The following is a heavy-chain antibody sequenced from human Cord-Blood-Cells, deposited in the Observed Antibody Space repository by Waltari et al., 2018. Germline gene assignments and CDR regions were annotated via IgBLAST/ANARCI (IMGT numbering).Heavy chain of an antibody. CDR3: ARASEGIVGAFDY. J-gene: IGHJ4*02. D-gene: IGHD1-26*01. CDR2: IYYSGST. Sequence: QVQLQESGPGLVKPSETLSLTCTVSGGSISSYYWSWTRQPPGKGLEWIGYIYYSGSTNYNPSLKSRVTISVDTSKNQFSLKLSSVTAADTAVYYCARASEGIVGAFDYWGQGTLVTVSS. CDR1: GGSISSYY. V-gene: IGHV4-59*01.